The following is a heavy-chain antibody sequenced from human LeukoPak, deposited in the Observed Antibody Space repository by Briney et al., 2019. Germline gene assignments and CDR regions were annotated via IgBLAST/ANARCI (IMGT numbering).Heavy chain of an antibody. V-gene: IGHV1-2*02. Sequence: ASVKVSCKASGYTFTGYYMHWVRQAPGQGLEWMGWINPNSGGTNYAQKFQGRVTMTRDTSISTAYMELSRLRSDDTVVYYCARVQERITMIVLFDYWGQGTLVTVSS. D-gene: IGHD3-22*01. CDR1: GYTFTGYY. CDR2: INPNSGGT. J-gene: IGHJ4*02. CDR3: ARVQERITMIVLFDY.